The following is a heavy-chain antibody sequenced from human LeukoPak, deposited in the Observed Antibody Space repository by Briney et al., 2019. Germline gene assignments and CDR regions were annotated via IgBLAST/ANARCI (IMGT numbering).Heavy chain of an antibody. CDR2: IRYDGSNK. CDR3: AKVHYGSGSYYNWAFDY. J-gene: IGHJ4*02. CDR1: GFTFSSYG. D-gene: IGHD3-10*01. Sequence: GGSLRLSCAASGFTFSSYGMHWVRQAPGKGLEWVAFIRYDGSNKYYADSVKGRFTISRDNSKNTLYLQMNSLRAEDTAVYYCAKVHYGSGSYYNWAFDYWGQGTLVTVSS. V-gene: IGHV3-30*02.